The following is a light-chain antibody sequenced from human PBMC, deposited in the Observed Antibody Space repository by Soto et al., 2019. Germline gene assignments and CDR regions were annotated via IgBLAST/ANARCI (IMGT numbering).Light chain of an antibody. V-gene: IGKV3-15*01. CDR2: GAS. CDR1: QSVSSN. Sequence: ENVMTQSPATLSVSPGERATLSCRASQSVSSNLAWYQQKPGQAPRLLIYGASTRATGIPARFTGGGFGTEFTLTISSLQSEDFAVYYCQQYEKWPPVTFGGGTKVDIK. CDR3: QQYEKWPPVT. J-gene: IGKJ4*01.